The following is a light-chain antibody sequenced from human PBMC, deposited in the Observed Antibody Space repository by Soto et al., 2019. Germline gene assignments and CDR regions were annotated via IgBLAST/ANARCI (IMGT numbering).Light chain of an antibody. J-gene: IGLJ1*01. CDR3: CSYASGNTYV. V-gene: IGLV2-23*01. Sequence: QSVLTQPASVSGSPGQSITISCTGNSSDVATYNLVSWYQQQPGKAPKLMIYEDTKRPSEISNRFSGSKSGNTAYLTISGIQAEDEADYYCCSYASGNTYVFGTGTKLTVL. CDR1: SSDVATYNL. CDR2: EDT.